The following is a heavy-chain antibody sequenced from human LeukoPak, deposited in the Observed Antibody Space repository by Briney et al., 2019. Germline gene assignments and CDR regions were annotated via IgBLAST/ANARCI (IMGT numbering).Heavy chain of an antibody. CDR3: ANEGAYTSSSPTGY. CDR1: GFTFSIYW. J-gene: IGHJ4*02. Sequence: GGSLRLSCGASGFTFSIYWMSWVRQAPGKGLEWVANINQDGSEKYYVDSVKGRFTISRDNAKNSLYLQMNSLRADDTAVYYCANEGAYTSSSPTGYWGQGTLVTVSS. CDR2: INQDGSEK. D-gene: IGHD6-6*01. V-gene: IGHV3-7*01.